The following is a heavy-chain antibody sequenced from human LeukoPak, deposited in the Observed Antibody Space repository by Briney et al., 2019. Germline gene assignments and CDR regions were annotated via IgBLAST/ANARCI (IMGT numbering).Heavy chain of an antibody. CDR2: IYYSGST. Sequence: SETLSLTCTVSGGSISSYYWSWIRQPPRKGLEWIGYIYYSGSTNYNPSLKSRVTISVDTSKNQFSLKLSSVTAADTAVYYFASSRSAGLWFGWGQGTLVTVSS. J-gene: IGHJ4*02. CDR1: GGSISSYY. V-gene: IGHV4-59*01. CDR3: ASSRSAGLWFG. D-gene: IGHD3-10*01.